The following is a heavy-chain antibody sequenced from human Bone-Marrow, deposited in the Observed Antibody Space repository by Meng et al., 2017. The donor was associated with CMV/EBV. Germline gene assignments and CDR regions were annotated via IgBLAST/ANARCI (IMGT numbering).Heavy chain of an antibody. J-gene: IGHJ6*02. CDR1: GFTFSSYS. CDR2: ISSSSSYI. D-gene: IGHD2-2*01. Sequence: GGSLRLSCAASGFTFSSYSMNWVRRAPGKGLEWVSSISSSSSYIYYADSVKGRFTISRDNAKNSLYLQMNSLRAEDTAVYYCARALIVVVPAVTDGMDVWGQGTTVTVSS. CDR3: ARALIVVVPAVTDGMDV. V-gene: IGHV3-21*01.